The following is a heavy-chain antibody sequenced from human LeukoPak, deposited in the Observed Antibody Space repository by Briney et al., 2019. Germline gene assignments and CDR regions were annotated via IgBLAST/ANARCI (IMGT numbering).Heavy chain of an antibody. V-gene: IGHV3-11*04. CDR1: GFTFSDYY. J-gene: IGHJ6*04. Sequence: GGSLRFSXAASGFTFSDYYMSWIRQAPGKGLEGVSVKGRFTISRHNAKNSLYLQMNSLRAEDTAVYYCARGFRFPDVWGKGTTVTVSS. D-gene: IGHD2-21*01. CDR3: ARGFRFPDV.